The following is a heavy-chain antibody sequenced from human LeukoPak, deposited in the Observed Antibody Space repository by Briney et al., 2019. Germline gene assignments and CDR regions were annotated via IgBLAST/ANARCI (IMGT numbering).Heavy chain of an antibody. D-gene: IGHD3-3*01. Sequence: SETLSLTCTVSGGSISSSSYYWSWIRQPPGKGLEWIGYIYYSGSTNYNPSLKSRVTISVDTSKNQFSLKLNSVTAADTAVYYCARADSAYDAFDIWGQGTMVTVSS. CDR2: IYYSGST. J-gene: IGHJ3*02. V-gene: IGHV4-61*01. CDR1: GGSISSSSYY. CDR3: ARADSAYDAFDI.